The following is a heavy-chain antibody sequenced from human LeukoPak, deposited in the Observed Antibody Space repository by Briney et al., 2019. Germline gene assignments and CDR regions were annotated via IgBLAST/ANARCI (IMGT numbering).Heavy chain of an antibody. V-gene: IGHV3-7*03. CDR2: IKEDGSQK. Sequence: PGGSLRLSCAASGFTFSTYWMSWVRQAPGKGLEWVTNIKEDGSQKNYVESVKGRFTISRDNAKNLLSLQMNSLRAEDTAAYYCVRYGSWSYSHWGQGTLVTVSS. J-gene: IGHJ4*02. CDR3: VRYGSWSYSH. D-gene: IGHD3-10*01. CDR1: GFTFSTYW.